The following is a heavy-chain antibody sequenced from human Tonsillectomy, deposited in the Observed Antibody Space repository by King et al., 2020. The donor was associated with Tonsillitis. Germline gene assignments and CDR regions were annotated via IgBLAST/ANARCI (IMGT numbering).Heavy chain of an antibody. CDR2: MDPSSGDA. CDR1: GYTFSNND. V-gene: IGHV1-8*02. J-gene: IGHJ4*02. CDR3: TRGVDF. Sequence: VQLVESGAEVKKPGASVKVSCKASGYTFSNNDINWVRQGTGQGLEWMGWMDPSSGDADYSQKFQGRVAMTRNTSISTAYMELRSLRSEDTAVYYCTRGVDFWGQGTLVTVSS.